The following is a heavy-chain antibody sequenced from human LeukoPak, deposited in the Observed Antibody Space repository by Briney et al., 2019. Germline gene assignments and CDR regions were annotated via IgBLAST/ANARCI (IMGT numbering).Heavy chain of an antibody. CDR1: GYSISSGYY. Sequence: PSETLSLTCAVSGYSISSGYYWGWIRQPPGKGLEWIGSIYHSGSTYYNPSLKSRVTISVDTSKNQFSLKLSSVTAADTAVYYCARTHSTNWFDPWGQGTLVTVSS. J-gene: IGHJ5*02. D-gene: IGHD2/OR15-2a*01. CDR2: IYHSGST. V-gene: IGHV4-38-2*01. CDR3: ARTHSTNWFDP.